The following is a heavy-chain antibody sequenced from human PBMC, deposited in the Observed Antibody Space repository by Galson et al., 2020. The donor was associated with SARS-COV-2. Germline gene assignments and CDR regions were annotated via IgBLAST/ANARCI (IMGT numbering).Heavy chain of an antibody. CDR3: ARGFDY. V-gene: IGHV4-59*01. J-gene: IGHJ4*02. Sequence: KASETLSLTCAVSGGSISSYYWSWIRQPPGKGLEWIGYIYYSGSTNHNPSHKSRVPISVETYKNQFSLKQSSVPAADTAVYYCARGFDYWGQGTLVTVSS. CDR2: IYYSGST. CDR1: GGSISSYY.